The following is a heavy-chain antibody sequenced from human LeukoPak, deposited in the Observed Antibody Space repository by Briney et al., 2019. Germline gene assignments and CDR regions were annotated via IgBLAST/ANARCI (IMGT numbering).Heavy chain of an antibody. Sequence: GGSLRLSCAASGFTFSSYAMSWVRQAPGKGLEWVSAISGSGGSTYYADSVKGRFTISRDNSKNTLYLQMNSLRAEDTAVYYRAKARHEYDFWRGLFDYWGQGTLVTVSS. J-gene: IGHJ4*02. D-gene: IGHD3-3*01. CDR1: GFTFSSYA. V-gene: IGHV3-23*01. CDR3: AKARHEYDFWRGLFDY. CDR2: ISGSGGST.